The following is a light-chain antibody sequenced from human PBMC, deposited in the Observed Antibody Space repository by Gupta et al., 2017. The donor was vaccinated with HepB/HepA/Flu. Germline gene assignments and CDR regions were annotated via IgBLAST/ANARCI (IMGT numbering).Light chain of an antibody. CDR3: VQYRGSGIYV. J-gene: IGLJ1*01. V-gene: IGLV8-61*01. Sequence: QTVVTQEPSFSVSPGGTVTLTCGLSSGSVAPSYYPSWHQQTPVHAPRTLFYNTSSRSAVPPGRFSASVGGNTAALTITGAQADDASDYYCVQYRGSGIYVFGSGTKLTVL. CDR1: SGSVAPSYY. CDR2: NTS.